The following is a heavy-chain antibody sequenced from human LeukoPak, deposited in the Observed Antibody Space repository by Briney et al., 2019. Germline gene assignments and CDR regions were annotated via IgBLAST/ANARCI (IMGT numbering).Heavy chain of an antibody. CDR1: GGSISSGSYY. V-gene: IGHV4-61*02. CDR2: IYTSGST. Sequence: SETLSLTCTVSGGSISSGSYYWSWIRQPAGKGLEWIGRIYTSGSTNYNPSLKSRVTISVDTSKNQFSPKLSSVTAADTAVYYCARGADPDSGSSYRYYYYYYYMDVWGKGTTVTVSS. CDR3: ARGADPDSGSSYRYYYYYYYMDV. D-gene: IGHD1-26*01. J-gene: IGHJ6*03.